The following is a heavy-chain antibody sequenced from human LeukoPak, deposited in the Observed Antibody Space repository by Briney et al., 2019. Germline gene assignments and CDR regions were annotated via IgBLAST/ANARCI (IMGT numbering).Heavy chain of an antibody. V-gene: IGHV4-59*12. CDR2: IYYSGST. CDR1: GGSISSYY. J-gene: IGHJ4*02. Sequence: SETLSPTCTVSGGSISSYYWSWIRQPPGQGLEWIGYIYYSGSTNYNPSLKSRVTISVDTSKNQFSLKVSSVTVADTAVYYCAREGGPYRPLDYSGQGTLVTVSS. CDR3: AREGGPYRPLDY.